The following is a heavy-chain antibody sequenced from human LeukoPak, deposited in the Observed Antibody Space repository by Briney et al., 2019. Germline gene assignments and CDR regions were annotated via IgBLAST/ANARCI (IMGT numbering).Heavy chain of an antibody. J-gene: IGHJ4*02. V-gene: IGHV3-21*01. CDR2: ISTRDFI. Sequence: GGSLRLPCAASGFTLSTSSMNWVRQAPGKGLEWVSAISTRDFINYADSVKGRFTVSRDHAKDSLYLQMNSLRAEDTAVYYCARILGDNGYGSGFFDYWGQGALVTVSS. D-gene: IGHD3-10*01. CDR3: ARILGDNGYGSGFFDY. CDR1: GFTLSTSS.